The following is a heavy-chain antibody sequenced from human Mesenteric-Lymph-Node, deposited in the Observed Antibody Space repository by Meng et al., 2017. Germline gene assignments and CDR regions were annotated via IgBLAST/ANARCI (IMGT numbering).Heavy chain of an antibody. CDR2: FDPEDGET. CDR1: GYTLTELS. Sequence: ASVKVSRKVSGYTLTELSMHWVRQAPGKGLEWMGGFDPEDGETIYAQKFQGRVTMTEDTSTDTAYMELSSLRSEDTAVYYCATVYCSSTSCYIEGNWFDPWGQGTLVTVSS. CDR3: ATVYCSSTSCYIEGNWFDP. J-gene: IGHJ5*02. V-gene: IGHV1-24*01. D-gene: IGHD2-2*02.